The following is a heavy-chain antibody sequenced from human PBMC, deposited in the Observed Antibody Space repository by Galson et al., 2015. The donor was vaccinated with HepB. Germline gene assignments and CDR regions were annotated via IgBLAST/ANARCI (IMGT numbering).Heavy chain of an antibody. CDR3: SSSRYCSGGSCQYS. CDR2: INADGRTT. J-gene: IGHJ4*02. Sequence: SLRLSCAASGFTFRTYWMHWARQAPGRGLAWVSRINADGRTTFYADSVKGRFTISRDNAKNTLYLQMNSLRAEDTAVYYCSSSRYCSGGSCQYSWGQGTLVTVSS. CDR1: GFTFRTYW. V-gene: IGHV3-74*01. D-gene: IGHD2-15*01.